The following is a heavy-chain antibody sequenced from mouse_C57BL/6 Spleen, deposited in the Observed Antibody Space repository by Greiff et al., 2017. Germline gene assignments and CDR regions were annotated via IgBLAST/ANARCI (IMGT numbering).Heavy chain of an antibody. CDR2: SRNKANDYTT. Sequence: EVMLVESGGGLVQSGRSLRLSCATSGFTFSDFYMEWVRQAPGKGLEWIAASRNKANDYTTEYSASVKGRFIVSRDTSQSILYLQMNALRAEDTAIYYCARDAGFHYAMDYWGQGTSVTVSS. V-gene: IGHV7-1*01. CDR1: GFTFSDFY. CDR3: ARDAGFHYAMDY. J-gene: IGHJ4*01.